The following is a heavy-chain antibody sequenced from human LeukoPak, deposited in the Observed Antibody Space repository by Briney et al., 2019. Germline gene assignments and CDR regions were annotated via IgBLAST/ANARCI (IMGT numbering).Heavy chain of an antibody. D-gene: IGHD6-19*01. CDR2: IYYSEST. V-gene: IGHV4-31*03. CDR1: GGSISSGGYY. CDR3: ARRAQQWLTSFDI. Sequence: SETLSLTCTVSGGSISSGGYYWRWIRQHPGRGLEWIGYIYYSESTYYNPSLKSRVTISVDTSKNQFSLKLSSVTAADTAVYYCARRAQQWLTSFDIWGQGTMVTVSS. J-gene: IGHJ3*02.